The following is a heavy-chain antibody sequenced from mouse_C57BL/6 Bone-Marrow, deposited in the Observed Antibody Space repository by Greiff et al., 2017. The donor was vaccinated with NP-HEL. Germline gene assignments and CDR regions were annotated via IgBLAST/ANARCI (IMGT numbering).Heavy chain of an antibody. CDR1: GYAFSSYW. CDR2: IYPGDGAT. V-gene: IGHV1-80*01. D-gene: IGHD1-1*01. CDR3: ARLTTVDNFDY. Sequence: QVQLQQSGAELVKPGASVKISCKASGYAFSSYWMNWVKQRPGKGLEWIGQIYPGDGATNYNGKFKGKATLTADKSSSTAYMQLSSLTSEDSAVYFCARLTTVDNFDYWGQGTTLTVSS. J-gene: IGHJ2*01.